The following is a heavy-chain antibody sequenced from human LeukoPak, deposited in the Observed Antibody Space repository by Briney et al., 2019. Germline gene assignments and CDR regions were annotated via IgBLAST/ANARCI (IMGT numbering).Heavy chain of an antibody. CDR2: IYYSGNT. D-gene: IGHD6-6*01. CDR1: GASISSSTYY. V-gene: IGHV4-39*07. CDR3: ARGGSSSSPFDY. Sequence: SETLSLTCTVSGASISSSTYYWGWIRQPPGKGLEWIGSIYYSGNTYYSPSLKSRVTISVDTSKNQFSLKLSSVTAADTAVYYCARGGSSSSPFDYWGQGTLVTVSS. J-gene: IGHJ4*02.